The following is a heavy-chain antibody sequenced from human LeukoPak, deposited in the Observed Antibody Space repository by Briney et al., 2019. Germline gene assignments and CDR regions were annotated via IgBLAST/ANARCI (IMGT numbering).Heavy chain of an antibody. CDR1: GYTFTSYY. Sequence: ASVKVSCKASGYTFTSYYMHWVRQAPGQGLEWMGIINPSGGSTSYAQKFQGRVTMTRDTSTSTVYMELSSLRSEDTAVYYCARDTYNGEQVPDWFDPWGQGTLVTVSS. J-gene: IGHJ5*02. CDR3: ARDTYNGEQVPDWFDP. D-gene: IGHD1-14*01. CDR2: INPSGGST. V-gene: IGHV1-46*01.